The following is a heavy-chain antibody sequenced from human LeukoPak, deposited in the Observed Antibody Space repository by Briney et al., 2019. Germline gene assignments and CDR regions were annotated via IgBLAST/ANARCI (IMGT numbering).Heavy chain of an antibody. J-gene: IGHJ6*02. V-gene: IGHV1-18*01. CDR1: GYTFTSYG. Sequence: ASVKVSCKASGYTFTSYGISWVRQAPGQGLEWMGWISAYNGNTNYAQKLQGRVTMTTDTSTSTAYMELRSLRADDTAVYYCARWGDDGDYGFGYYGMDVWGQGTTVTVSS. CDR3: ARWGDDGDYGFGYYGMDV. CDR2: ISAYNGNT. D-gene: IGHD4-17*01.